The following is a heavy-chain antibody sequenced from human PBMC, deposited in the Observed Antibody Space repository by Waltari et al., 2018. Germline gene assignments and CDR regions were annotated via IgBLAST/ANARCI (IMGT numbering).Heavy chain of an antibody. Sequence: EVQLVESGGGLVQPGGSLRLSCAASGITFSNYRMNWVRQAPGGGLELVLDIGTTSSSISYADSVKGRFTISRDNAKNSLYLQMNSLRDEDTAVYYCASPSLGSGSYWAFDIWGQGTMVTVSS. CDR3: ASPSLGSGSYWAFDI. CDR1: GITFSNYR. V-gene: IGHV3-48*02. J-gene: IGHJ3*02. D-gene: IGHD3-10*01. CDR2: IGTTSSSI.